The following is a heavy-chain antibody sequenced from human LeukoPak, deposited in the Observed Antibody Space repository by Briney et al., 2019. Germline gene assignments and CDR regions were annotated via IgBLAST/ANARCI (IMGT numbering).Heavy chain of an antibody. V-gene: IGHV1-69*13. CDR2: IIPIFGTP. CDR1: GDTFSSYG. CDR3: ARDERSYYYDSSGQFDS. J-gene: IGHJ4*02. D-gene: IGHD3-22*01. Sequence: SVKVSCKASGDTFSSYGNSWVRQAPGQGLEWMGGIIPIFGTPNYAQKFQDRVTISADESTSTTYMELSSLRSEDTAVYYCARDERSYYYDSSGQFDSWGQGTLVTVSS.